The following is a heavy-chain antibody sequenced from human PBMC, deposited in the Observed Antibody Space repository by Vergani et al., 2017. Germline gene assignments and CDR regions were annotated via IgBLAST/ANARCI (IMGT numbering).Heavy chain of an antibody. Sequence: QVQLVQSGAEVKKPGASVKVSCKASGSTFTGYYMHWVRQAPEQGLEWVGVISPDGFSTFYAQKFQGRVTITRDTSTSTVYVEVTSLRSDDTAVYYCAREPPLTGFFDYWGQGTLVTVSS. CDR1: GSTFTGYY. J-gene: IGHJ4*02. V-gene: IGHV1-46*03. CDR3: AREPPLTGFFDY. CDR2: ISPDGFST. D-gene: IGHD3-9*01.